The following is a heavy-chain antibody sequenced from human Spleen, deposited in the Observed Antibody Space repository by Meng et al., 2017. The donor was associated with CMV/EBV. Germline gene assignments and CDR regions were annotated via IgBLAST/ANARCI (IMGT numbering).Heavy chain of an antibody. J-gene: IGHJ4*02. CDR1: GYTFTGYY. V-gene: IGHV1-2*02. D-gene: IGHD2-2*01. CDR3: ASLGYCSSTSCSVFDY. Sequence: QGRRVQSGVEVKKPGASVKVSCKASGYTFTGYYMHWVRQAPGQGLEWMGWINPNSGGTNYAQKFQGRVTMTRDTSISTAYMELSRLRSDDTAVYYCASLGYCSSTSCSVFDYWGQGTLVTVSS. CDR2: INPNSGGT.